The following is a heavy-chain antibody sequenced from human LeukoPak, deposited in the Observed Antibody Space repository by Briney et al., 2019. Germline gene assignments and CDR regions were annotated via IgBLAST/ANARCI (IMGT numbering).Heavy chain of an antibody. Sequence: SETLSLTCAVSGDYISSSSYYWGWIRQSPGTGLEWIGDIYNSGRTYYNPSLKSRVAISIDTSKNQFSLRLRSMTAADTAVFYCARRRYYDSTGYFEWGRGTLVTVSS. CDR1: GDYISSSSYY. D-gene: IGHD3-22*01. J-gene: IGHJ1*01. V-gene: IGHV4-39*01. CDR2: IYNSGRT. CDR3: ARRRYYDSTGYFE.